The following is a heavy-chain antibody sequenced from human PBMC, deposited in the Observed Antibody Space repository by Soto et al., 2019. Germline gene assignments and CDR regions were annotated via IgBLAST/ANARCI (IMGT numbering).Heavy chain of an antibody. D-gene: IGHD2-2*01. V-gene: IGHV3-7*01. CDR3: ARGVPNCSSSSCYFDF. CDR1: GFSFGTYW. Sequence: GGSLRLSCAVSGFSFGTYWMSWVRQAPGKGLEWLASIKQDGSERYYLDSVKGRFTISRDNAKDSLYLQVNSLRVEDTAVYYCARGVPNCSSSSCYFDFWGQGILVTVSS. J-gene: IGHJ4*02. CDR2: IKQDGSER.